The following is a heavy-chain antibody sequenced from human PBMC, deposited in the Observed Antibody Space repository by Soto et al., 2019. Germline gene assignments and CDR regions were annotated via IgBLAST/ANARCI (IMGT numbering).Heavy chain of an antibody. Sequence: PGGSLRLSCAASGFTFSSYAMSWVRQAPGKGLEWVSAISGSGGSTYYADSVKGRFTISRDNSKNTLYLQMNSLRAEDTAVYYCAKGKSGIQHRPPTPLFYYWGQGTLVTVSS. CDR3: AKGKSGIQHRPPTPLFYY. V-gene: IGHV3-23*01. J-gene: IGHJ4*02. CDR1: GFTFSSYA. D-gene: IGHD1-1*01. CDR2: ISGSGGST.